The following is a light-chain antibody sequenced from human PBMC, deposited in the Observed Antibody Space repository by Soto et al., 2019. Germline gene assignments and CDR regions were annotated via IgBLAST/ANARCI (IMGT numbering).Light chain of an antibody. CDR1: SSDVGGYNY. CDR2: EVT. CDR3: SSYTSSSTRVV. Sequence: QSVLTQPASVSGSPGQSITISCTGTSSDVGGYNYVSWYQQHPGKAPKLMLYEVTNRPSGISHRFSGSKSGNTASLTISGLQAEDEADYYCSSYTSSSTRVVFGGGTKLTV. J-gene: IGLJ2*01. V-gene: IGLV2-14*01.